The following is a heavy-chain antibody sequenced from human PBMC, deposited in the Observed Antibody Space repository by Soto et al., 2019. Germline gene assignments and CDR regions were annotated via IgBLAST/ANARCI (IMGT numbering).Heavy chain of an antibody. CDR3: XXXXXXSLN. V-gene: IGHV1-18*01. J-gene: IGHJ4*01. Sequence: QVQLVQSGAEVKKPGASVKVSCKASGYTFTSYGISWVRQAPGQGLEWMGWISAYNGNTNYAQKLQGRVTMTTDTXXXXXXXXXXXXXXXXXXXXXXXXXXXXSLNWGQEPWSPSPQ. D-gene: IGHD2-2*01. CDR2: ISAYNGNT. CDR1: GYTFTSYG.